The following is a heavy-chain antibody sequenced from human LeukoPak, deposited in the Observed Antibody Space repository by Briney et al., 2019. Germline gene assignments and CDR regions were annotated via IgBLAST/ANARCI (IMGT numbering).Heavy chain of an antibody. CDR3: ARYAMVRGVKGDY. CDR1: GHSFSSYW. CDR2: IYPGDSDT. D-gene: IGHD3-10*01. J-gene: IGHJ4*02. V-gene: IGHV5-51*01. Sequence: GESLKISCKGSGHSFSSYWIGWVRQMPGKSLEWMGIIYPGDSDTRYSPSFQGQVTISADKSISTAYLQWSSLKASDTAMYYCARYAMVRGVKGDYWGQGTLVTVSS.